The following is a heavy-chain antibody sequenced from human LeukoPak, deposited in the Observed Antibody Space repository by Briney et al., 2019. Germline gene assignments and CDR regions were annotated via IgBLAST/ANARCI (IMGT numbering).Heavy chain of an antibody. CDR3: AREYRSYSRN. J-gene: IGHJ4*02. CDR2: INPNSGGT. V-gene: IGHV1-2*02. D-gene: IGHD1-26*01. CDR1: GYTFTGYY. Sequence: WASVKVSCKASGYTFTGYYMHWVRQAPGQGLEWMGWINPNSGGTNYAQKFQGRVAMTRDTSISTAYMELSSLRSDDTAVYYCAREYRSYSRNWGQGTLVTVSS.